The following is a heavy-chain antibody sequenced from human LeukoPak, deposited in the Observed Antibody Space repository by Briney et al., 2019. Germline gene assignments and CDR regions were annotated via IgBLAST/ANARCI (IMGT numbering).Heavy chain of an antibody. V-gene: IGHV4-59*01. CDR1: GGSISSYY. Sequence: SETLSLTCTVSGGSISSYYWSWIRQPPGKGLEWIGYIYYSGSTNYNPSLKSRVTISVDTSKNQFSLKLSSVTAADTAVYYCARSGYYYDSSGYYRKPASDCWGQGTLVTVSS. CDR2: IYYSGST. CDR3: ARSGYYYDSSGYYRKPASDC. J-gene: IGHJ4*02. D-gene: IGHD3-22*01.